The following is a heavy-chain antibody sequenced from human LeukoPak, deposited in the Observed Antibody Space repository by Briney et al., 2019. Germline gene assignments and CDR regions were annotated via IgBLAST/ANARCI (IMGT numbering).Heavy chain of an antibody. V-gene: IGHV4-4*07. Sequence: PSGTPSLTFCFSWGSLRWFFRGLMRRPAGKGSGLVGGFYYSGSTNYNPSLKSRVTISVDTSKNQFSLKLSSVTAADTAVYYCARDQRGYSYGYLLDYWGQGTLVTVSS. CDR3: ARDQRGYSYGYLLDY. CDR2: FYYSGST. CDR1: WGSLRWFF. D-gene: IGHD5-18*01. J-gene: IGHJ4*02.